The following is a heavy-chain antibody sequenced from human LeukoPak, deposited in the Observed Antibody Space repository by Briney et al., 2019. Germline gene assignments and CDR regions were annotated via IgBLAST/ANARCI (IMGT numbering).Heavy chain of an antibody. CDR2: IYTSGSA. Sequence: SETLSLTCTVSGGSISSYYWSWIRQPAGKGLEWIGRIYTSGSANYNPSLKSRVTISVDTSKNQFSLKLSSVTAADTAVYYCARVLSPRIAAAGWGAFDIWGQGTMVTVSS. D-gene: IGHD6-13*01. J-gene: IGHJ3*02. CDR3: ARVLSPRIAAAGWGAFDI. V-gene: IGHV4-4*07. CDR1: GGSISSYY.